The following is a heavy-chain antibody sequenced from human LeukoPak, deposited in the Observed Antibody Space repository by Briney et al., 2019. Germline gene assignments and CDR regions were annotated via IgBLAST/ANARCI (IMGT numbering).Heavy chain of an antibody. Sequence: PGGSLRLSCAASGFTFSSYSMNWVRQAPGKGLEWVSYISCSSSTIYYADSVKGRFTISRDNAKNSLYLQMNSLRAEDTAVYYCASLIAAAGDNWFDPWGQGTLVTVSS. CDR2: ISCSSSTI. J-gene: IGHJ5*02. V-gene: IGHV3-48*04. CDR3: ASLIAAAGDNWFDP. D-gene: IGHD6-13*01. CDR1: GFTFSSYS.